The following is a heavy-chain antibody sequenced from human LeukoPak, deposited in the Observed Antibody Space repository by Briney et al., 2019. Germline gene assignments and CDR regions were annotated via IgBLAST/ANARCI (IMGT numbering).Heavy chain of an antibody. D-gene: IGHD2-2*01. Sequence: GESLKISCKGSGYSFTTYWIAWVRQMPGKGLEWMGIIYPGDSDTRYSPSFRGQVTISADKSISTAYLQWSSLKASDTAMYYCARESRGYCSSTTCRWFDPWGQGTLVTVSS. J-gene: IGHJ5*02. CDR3: ARESRGYCSSTTCRWFDP. CDR2: IYPGDSDT. CDR1: GYSFTTYW. V-gene: IGHV5-51*01.